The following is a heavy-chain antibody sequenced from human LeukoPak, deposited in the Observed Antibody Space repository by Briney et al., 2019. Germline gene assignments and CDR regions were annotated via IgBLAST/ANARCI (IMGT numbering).Heavy chain of an antibody. Sequence: GGSLRLSCAASGFIFSSYWMSWVRQAPGKGLEWVANIKQDGSEKYYVDSVKGRFTISRDNAKNSLYLQMNSLRAEDTAVYYCARDLADYYDSSGYYDYWGQGTLVTVSS. CDR2: IKQDGSEK. V-gene: IGHV3-7*03. CDR1: GFIFSSYW. D-gene: IGHD3-22*01. J-gene: IGHJ4*02. CDR3: ARDLADYYDSSGYYDY.